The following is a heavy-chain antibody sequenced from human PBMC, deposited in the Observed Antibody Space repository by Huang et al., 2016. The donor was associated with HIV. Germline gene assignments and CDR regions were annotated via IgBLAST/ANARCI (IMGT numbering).Heavy chain of an antibody. V-gene: IGHV4-61*09. J-gene: IGHJ4*02. CDR2: IYAPGTT. D-gene: IGHD2-21*01. CDR3: ARATYRDFEYSFDF. Sequence: QVQLQESGPGLVKPSQTLSLICSVSGDSITSSMKYYWTWVRQPAGQGLEYVGLIYAPGTTYYNPSLKSRVSISLDTSKNQFSLRLTSMTAADTAVYYCARATYRDFEYSFDFWGQGIVVTVSS. CDR1: GDSITSSMKYY.